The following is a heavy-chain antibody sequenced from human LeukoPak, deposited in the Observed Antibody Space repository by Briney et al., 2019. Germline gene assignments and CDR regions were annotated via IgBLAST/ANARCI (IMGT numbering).Heavy chain of an antibody. CDR2: ISYDGSNK. CDR1: GFTFSSYG. V-gene: IGHV3-30*18. D-gene: IGHD5-18*01. CDR3: AKSGYGDAFGI. J-gene: IGHJ3*02. Sequence: GGSLRLSCAASGFTFSSYGMHWVRQAPGKGLEWVAVISYDGSNKYYADSVKGRFTISRDNSKNTLYLQMNSLRAQDTAVYYCAKSGYGDAFGIWGQGTMVTVSS.